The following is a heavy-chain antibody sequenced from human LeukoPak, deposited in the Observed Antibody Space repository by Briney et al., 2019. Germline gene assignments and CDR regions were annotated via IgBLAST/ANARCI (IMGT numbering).Heavy chain of an antibody. J-gene: IGHJ4*02. CDR1: GFTFSSYG. D-gene: IGHD3-9*01. Sequence: PGGSLRLSCAASGFTFSSYGMHWVRQAPGKGLEWVAVISYDGSNKYYADSVKGRFTISRDNSKNTLYLQMNSLRAEDTAVYYCAKEGDRGRYFDWLFSEYSYGYGPFDYWGQGTLVTVSS. CDR3: AKEGDRGRYFDWLFSEYSYGYGPFDY. V-gene: IGHV3-30*18. CDR2: ISYDGSNK.